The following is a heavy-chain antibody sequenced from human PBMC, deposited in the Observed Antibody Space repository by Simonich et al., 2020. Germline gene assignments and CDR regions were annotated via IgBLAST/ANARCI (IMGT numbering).Heavy chain of an antibody. V-gene: IGHV3-21*01. CDR2: ISSSSSYI. D-gene: IGHD6-19*01. J-gene: IGHJ6*02. Sequence: EVQLVESGGGMVKPGGSLRLSCAASGFTFSSYSMNWVRQAPGKGLEWVSSISSSSSYIYYAYSVKGRFTISIDNAKNSLSLQMNSLRAEYTAVYYFAKWIAVACTGAYSMDVWGQGTTVTVSS. CDR1: GFTFSSYS. CDR3: AKWIAVACTGAYSMDV.